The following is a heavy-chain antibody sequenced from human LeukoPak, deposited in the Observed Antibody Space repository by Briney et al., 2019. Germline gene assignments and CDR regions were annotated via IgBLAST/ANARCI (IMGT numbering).Heavy chain of an antibody. CDR3: ASYNYYDSSGQIGY. D-gene: IGHD3-22*01. CDR2: IKQDGSEK. CDR1: GFTFSSYW. V-gene: IGHV3-7*01. Sequence: GGSLRLSCAASGFTFSSYWMSWVRQAPGKGLEWVANIKQDGSEKYYVDSVKGRFTISRDNAKNSLYLQMNSLRAEDTAVYYCASYNYYDSSGQIGYWGQGTLVTVSS. J-gene: IGHJ4*02.